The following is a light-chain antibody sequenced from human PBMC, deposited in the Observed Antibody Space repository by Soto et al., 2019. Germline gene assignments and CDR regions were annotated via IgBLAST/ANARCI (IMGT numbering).Light chain of an antibody. V-gene: IGLV8-61*01. CDR3: MLYMGGGLVV. J-gene: IGLJ2*01. Sequence: QTVVTQEPSFSVSPGGTVTLTFGLTSGSVSTTYYPSWYQQTPGQAPRTLNYSTNIRSSGVPDRFSGSILGNKAALTITGAQADDESDYHCMLYMGGGLVVFGGGTKLTVL. CDR1: SGSVSTTYY. CDR2: STN.